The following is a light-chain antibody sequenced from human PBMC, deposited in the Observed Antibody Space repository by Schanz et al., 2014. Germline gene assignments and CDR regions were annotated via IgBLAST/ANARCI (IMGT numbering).Light chain of an antibody. CDR3: QQYNSYSRT. V-gene: IGKV1-9*01. CDR2: AAS. J-gene: IGKJ1*01. Sequence: IQLTQSPSSLSASVGDRVTLTCRASQGISSYLAWYQQKPGKAPKLLIYAASSLQSGVPSRFSGSGSGTEFTLTISSLQPDDLATYYCQQYNSYSRTFGQGTKVEIK. CDR1: QGISSY.